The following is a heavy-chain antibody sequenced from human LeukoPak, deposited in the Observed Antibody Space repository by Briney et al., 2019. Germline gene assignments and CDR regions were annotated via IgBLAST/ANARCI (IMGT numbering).Heavy chain of an antibody. CDR3: ARDARVVLDY. CDR2: IQQDGSEK. V-gene: IGHV3-7*01. D-gene: IGHD2-2*01. J-gene: IGHJ4*02. CDR1: RFTFSSYW. Sequence: QPGGSLRLSCAASRFTFSSYWMSWVRQAPGKGLEWVANIQQDGSEKYYVDSVRGRFTISRDNAKNSLYLQMNSLRAEDTAVYYCARDARVVLDYWGQGTLVTVSS.